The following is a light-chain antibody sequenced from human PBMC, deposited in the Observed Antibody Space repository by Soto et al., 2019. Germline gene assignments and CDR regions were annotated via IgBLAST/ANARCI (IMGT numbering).Light chain of an antibody. V-gene: IGKV3-11*01. CDR3: QQRSNWPSTT. Sequence: EVVLTQSPATLSFSPGERASLSCRASQSVNRYLAWYQQKPGQAPRLLIYDASNRATGIPARFSGSGSGTDFTLTISSLEPEDFAVYYCQQRSNWPSTTFGQGRRLEI. CDR2: DAS. J-gene: IGKJ5*01. CDR1: QSVNRY.